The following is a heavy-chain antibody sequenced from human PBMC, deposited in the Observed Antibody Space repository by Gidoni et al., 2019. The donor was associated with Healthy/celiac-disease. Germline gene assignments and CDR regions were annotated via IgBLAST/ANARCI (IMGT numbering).Heavy chain of an antibody. D-gene: IGHD3-10*01. Sequence: QVQLVQSGAEVKKPGFSVKVSCKASGGTFRSYAISWVRQAPGQGLEWMGGIIPIFGTANYAQKFQGRVTITADESTSTAYMELSSLRSEDTAVYYCARTGSGSYYNVAPFDYWGQGTLVTVSS. J-gene: IGHJ4*02. V-gene: IGHV1-69*01. CDR3: ARTGSGSYYNVAPFDY. CDR1: GGTFRSYA. CDR2: IIPIFGTA.